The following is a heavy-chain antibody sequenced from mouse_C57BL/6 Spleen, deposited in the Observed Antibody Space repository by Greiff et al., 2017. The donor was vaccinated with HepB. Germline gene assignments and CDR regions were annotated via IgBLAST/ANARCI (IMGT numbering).Heavy chain of an antibody. Sequence: VQLQQSGAELVRPGPSVKVSCKASGYAFTNYLIEWVKQRPGQGLEWIGVINPGSGGTNYNEKFKGKATLTADKSSSTAYMQLSSLTSEDSAVYFCARRTTVVAGDFDYWGQGTTLTVSS. V-gene: IGHV1-54*01. J-gene: IGHJ2*01. CDR2: INPGSGGT. CDR1: GYAFTNYL. CDR3: ARRTTVVAGDFDY. D-gene: IGHD1-1*01.